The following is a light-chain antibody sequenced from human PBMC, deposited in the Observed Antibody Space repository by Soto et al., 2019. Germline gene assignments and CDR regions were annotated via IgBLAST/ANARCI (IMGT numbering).Light chain of an antibody. V-gene: IGLV2-14*01. J-gene: IGLJ1*01. CDR3: SSYTSSSTLL. Sequence: ALTQPASVSGSAGQSITISCTGTSSDVGGYEYVSWYQQHPGRAPKLMIYEVSNRPSGVSNRFSGSKSGNTASLTISGLQAVDEADYYCSSYTSSSTLLFGTGTKVTVL. CDR1: SSDVGGYEY. CDR2: EVS.